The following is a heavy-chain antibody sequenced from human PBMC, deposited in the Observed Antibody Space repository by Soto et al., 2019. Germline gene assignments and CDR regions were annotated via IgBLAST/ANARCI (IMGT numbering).Heavy chain of an antibody. J-gene: IGHJ4*02. CDR1: GGSFSGYY. CDR3: ARGAEQLGVDY. D-gene: IGHD6-13*01. Sequence: SETLSLTCAVYGGSFSGYYWSWIRQPPGKGLEWIGEINHSGSTNYNPSLKSRVTISVDTSKNQFSLKLSSVTAADTAVYYCARGAEQLGVDYWGQGTLVTVSS. CDR2: INHSGST. V-gene: IGHV4-34*01.